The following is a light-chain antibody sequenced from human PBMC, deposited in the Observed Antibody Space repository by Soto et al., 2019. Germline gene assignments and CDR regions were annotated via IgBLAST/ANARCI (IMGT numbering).Light chain of an antibody. CDR3: QQYTTSPFT. CDR1: QSVGSNY. J-gene: IGKJ3*01. V-gene: IGKV3-20*01. CDR2: GAS. Sequence: EIVLTQSPGTLSLSPGERATLYCRASQSVGSNYLAWYQQKPGQAPRVLIYGASSRSTGSPDRFGGSGSGADFTLTITRLETEDFAVYYCQQYTTSPFTFGPGTKVDIK.